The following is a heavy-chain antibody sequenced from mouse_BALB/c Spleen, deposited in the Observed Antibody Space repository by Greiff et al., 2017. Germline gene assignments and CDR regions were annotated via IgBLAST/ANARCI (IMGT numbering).Heavy chain of an antibody. J-gene: IGHJ2*01. D-gene: IGHD2-14*01. CDR3: ARSGVRRGDYFDY. CDR2: ISYSGST. CDR1: GYSITSDYA. V-gene: IGHV3-2*02. Sequence: EVQLVESGPGLVKPSQSLSLTCTVTGYSITSDYAWNWIRQFPGNKLEWMGYISYSGSTSYNPSLKSRISITRDTSKNQFFLQLNSVTTEDTATYYCARSGVRRGDYFDYWGQGTTLTVSS.